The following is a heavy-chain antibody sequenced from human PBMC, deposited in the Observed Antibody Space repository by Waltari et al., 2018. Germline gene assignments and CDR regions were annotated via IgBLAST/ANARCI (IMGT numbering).Heavy chain of an antibody. V-gene: IGHV1-46*01. CDR3: ARDRERGHFDY. Sequence: QVQLVQSGAEVKKPGASVKVSCKASGYTFTSYYMHWVRQAPGQGLEWMGIINPSGGSTSYAQKFQVRVTMTRDTSTSTVYMELSSLRSEDTAVYYCARDRERGHFDYWGQGTLVTVSS. D-gene: IGHD3-10*01. CDR2: INPSGGST. J-gene: IGHJ4*02. CDR1: GYTFTSYY.